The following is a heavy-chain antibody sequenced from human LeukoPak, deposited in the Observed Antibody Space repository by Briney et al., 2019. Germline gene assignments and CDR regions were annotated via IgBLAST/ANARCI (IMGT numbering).Heavy chain of an antibody. CDR3: AREQDIVVVVARGLDY. J-gene: IGHJ4*02. Sequence: GRSLRLSCAASGFTFSSYAMHWVRQAPGKGLEWVAVISYDGSNKYYADPVKGRFTISRDNSKNTLYLQMNSLRAEDTAVYYCAREQDIVVVVARGLDYWGQGTLVTVSS. CDR2: ISYDGSNK. CDR1: GFTFSSYA. V-gene: IGHV3-30*04. D-gene: IGHD2-15*01.